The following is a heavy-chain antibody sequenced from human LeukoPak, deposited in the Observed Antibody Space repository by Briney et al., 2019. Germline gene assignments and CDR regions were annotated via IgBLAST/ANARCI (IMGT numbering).Heavy chain of an antibody. Sequence: GGSLRLSCAASGFTFSSYGMHWVRQAPGKGLEWVAFIRYDGSNKYYPDSVKGRFTISRDNSKNTLYLQMYSLRAEDTAVYYCAKDWCSSTSCYLFDYWGQGTLVTVSS. CDR1: GFTFSSYG. J-gene: IGHJ4*02. CDR2: IRYDGSNK. V-gene: IGHV3-30*02. CDR3: AKDWCSSTSCYLFDY. D-gene: IGHD2-2*01.